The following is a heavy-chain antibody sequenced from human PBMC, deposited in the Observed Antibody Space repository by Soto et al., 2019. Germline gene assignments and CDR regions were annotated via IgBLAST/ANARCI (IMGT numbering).Heavy chain of an antibody. Sequence: TSETLSLTCAVSGGSISSDYWWIWVRQAPGKGLEWIGEIYHTGGTNSNPSLESRVTISVDKSKNQFSLKLNSLTAADTAVYYCAKFPSIAVAAHYFDYWGQGTQVTVSS. J-gene: IGHJ4*02. CDR1: GGSISSDYW. CDR2: IYHTGGT. D-gene: IGHD6-19*01. V-gene: IGHV4-4*02. CDR3: AKFPSIAVAAHYFDY.